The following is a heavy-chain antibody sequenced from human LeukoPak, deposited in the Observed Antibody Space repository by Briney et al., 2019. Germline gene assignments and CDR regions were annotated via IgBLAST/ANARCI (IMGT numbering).Heavy chain of an antibody. CDR1: GGSISSYY. Sequence: TETLSLTCTVSGGSISSYYWSWIRQPPGKGLEWIGYIYYSGSTNYNPSLKSRVTISVDTSKNQFSLKLSSVTAADTAVYYCASYYDILTGYYTHWGQGTLVTVSS. CDR3: ASYYDILTGYYTH. V-gene: IGHV4-59*08. J-gene: IGHJ4*02. CDR2: IYYSGST. D-gene: IGHD3-9*01.